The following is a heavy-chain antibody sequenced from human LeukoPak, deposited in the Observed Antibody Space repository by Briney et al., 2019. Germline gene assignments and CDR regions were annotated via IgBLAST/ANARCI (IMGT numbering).Heavy chain of an antibody. V-gene: IGHV1-2*02. CDR2: INPNSGGT. D-gene: IGHD3-3*01. J-gene: IGHJ4*02. CDR1: GYTFTGYY. Sequence: GASVKVSCKASGYTFTGYYMHWVRQAPGQGLEWMGWINPNSGGTNYAQKFQGRVTMTRDTSISTAYMELSRLRSDDTAMYYCAREDPYYDFWSGSPAFDYWGQGTLVTVSS. CDR3: AREDPYYDFWSGSPAFDY.